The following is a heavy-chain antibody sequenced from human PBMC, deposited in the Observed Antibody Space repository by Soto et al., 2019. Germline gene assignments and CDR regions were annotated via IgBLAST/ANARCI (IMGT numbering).Heavy chain of an antibody. CDR1: GFTFSGYA. Sequence: QVQLVESGGGVVQPGRSLRLSCAASGFTFSGYAMHWVRQAPGKGLEWVAVISYDGSNKYYADSVKGRFTISRDNSKNPLYQQMNSLRAEDTAVYYCARDPYSYGPKFGYFDYWGQGTLVTVSS. CDR2: ISYDGSNK. J-gene: IGHJ4*02. V-gene: IGHV3-30-3*01. D-gene: IGHD5-18*01. CDR3: ARDPYSYGPKFGYFDY.